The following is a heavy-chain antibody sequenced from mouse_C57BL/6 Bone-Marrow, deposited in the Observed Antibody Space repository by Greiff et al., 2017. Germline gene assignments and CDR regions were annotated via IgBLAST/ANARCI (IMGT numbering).Heavy chain of an antibody. CDR2: INSNGGST. J-gene: IGHJ4*01. CDR3: ARGATQRMDY. V-gene: IGHV5-6-3*01. D-gene: IGHD6-1*01. CDR1: GFTFSSYG. Sequence: VQLKESGGGLVQPGGSLKLSCAASGFTFSSYGMSWVRQTPDKRLELVATINSNGGSTYYPDSVKGRFTISRDNAKNTLYLQMSSLKSEDTAMDYCARGATQRMDYWGQGTSVTVSS.